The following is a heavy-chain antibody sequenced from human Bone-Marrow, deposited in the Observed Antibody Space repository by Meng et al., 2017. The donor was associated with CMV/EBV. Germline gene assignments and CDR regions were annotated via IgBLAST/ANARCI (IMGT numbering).Heavy chain of an antibody. V-gene: IGHV3-23*03. Sequence: LSLTCAASGFTFSSYWMSWVRQAPGKGLEWVSVIYSGGSRTYYADSVKGRFTISRDNSKNTLYLQMNSLRAEDTAVYYCARSASSGSYFSWFDPWGQGTLVTVSS. CDR3: ARSASSGSYFSWFDP. CDR2: IYSGGSRT. J-gene: IGHJ5*02. D-gene: IGHD1-26*01. CDR1: GFTFSSYW.